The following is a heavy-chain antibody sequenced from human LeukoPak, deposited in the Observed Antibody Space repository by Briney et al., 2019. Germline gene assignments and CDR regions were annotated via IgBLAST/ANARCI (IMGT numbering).Heavy chain of an antibody. J-gene: IGHJ6*03. CDR3: ARGGYYYGSGSSLGYYYYMDV. CDR2: ISSSSSYI. Sequence: GGSLRLSCAASGFTFSSYEMNWVRQAPGKGLEWVSYISSSSSYIYYADSVKGRFTISRDNAKNSLYLQMNSLRAEDTAVYYCARGGYYYGSGSSLGYYYYMDVWGKGTTVTVSS. CDR1: GFTFSSYE. D-gene: IGHD3-10*01. V-gene: IGHV3-21*05.